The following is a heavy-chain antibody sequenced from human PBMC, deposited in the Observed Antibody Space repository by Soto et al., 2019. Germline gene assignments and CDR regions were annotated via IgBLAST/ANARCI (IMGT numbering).Heavy chain of an antibody. J-gene: IGHJ5*02. CDR2: INHSGST. CDR3: ARKSRSSSSRRGWFDP. Sequence: NPSETLSLTCAVYGGSFSGYYWSWIRQPPGKGLEWIGEINHSGSTNYNPSLKSRVTISVDTSKNQFSLKLSSVTAADTAVYYCARKSRSSSSRRGWFDPWGQGTLVTVSS. D-gene: IGHD6-6*01. CDR1: GGSFSGYY. V-gene: IGHV4-34*01.